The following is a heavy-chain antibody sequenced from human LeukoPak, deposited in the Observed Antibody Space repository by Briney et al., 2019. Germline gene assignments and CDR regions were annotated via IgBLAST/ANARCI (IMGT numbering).Heavy chain of an antibody. Sequence: ASVKLSCNASGYTFTSYYMHWVRQAPGQALEWLGIINPSCGSTSYAQKFQGRVTMTRDTSTSTVYMELSSLRSEDTAVYYCARGEASNDFWSGPYNWFDPWGQGTLVTVSS. V-gene: IGHV1-46*01. CDR1: GYTFTSYY. CDR2: INPSCGST. CDR3: ARGEASNDFWSGPYNWFDP. J-gene: IGHJ5*02. D-gene: IGHD3-3*01.